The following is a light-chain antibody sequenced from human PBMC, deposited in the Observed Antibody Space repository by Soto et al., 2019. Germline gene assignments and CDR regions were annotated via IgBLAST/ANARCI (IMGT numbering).Light chain of an antibody. Sequence: EIVLTQSPGTLSLSPGEKATLSCRASQSVSSSYLAWYQQKPGQAPRLLIYGASSRATGIPDRFSGSGSGTDFTLTINRLEAEDFAVYYWQQYGTSRAFGQGTKVENK. V-gene: IGKV3-20*01. CDR2: GAS. CDR1: QSVSSSY. J-gene: IGKJ1*01. CDR3: QQYGTSRA.